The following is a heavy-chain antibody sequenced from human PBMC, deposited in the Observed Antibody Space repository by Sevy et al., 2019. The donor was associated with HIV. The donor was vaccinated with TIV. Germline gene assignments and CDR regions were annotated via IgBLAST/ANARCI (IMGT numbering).Heavy chain of an antibody. CDR1: GFTFSSYW. V-gene: IGHV3-74*01. D-gene: IGHD3-3*01. J-gene: IGHJ6*02. Sequence: GGSLRLSCAASGFTFSSYWMHWVRQAPGKGLVWVSRINSDGSSTSYADSVKGRFTISRDNAKNTLYMKMNSLRAEDTAVYYCARAPGVVISFYYWYGMDVWGQGTTVTVSS. CDR3: ARAPGVVISFYYWYGMDV. CDR2: INSDGSST.